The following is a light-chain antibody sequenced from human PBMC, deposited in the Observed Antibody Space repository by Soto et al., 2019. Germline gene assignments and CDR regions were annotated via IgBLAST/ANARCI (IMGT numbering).Light chain of an antibody. V-gene: IGKV3-15*01. Sequence: EKLMTQSSVTLSVSPGERATLSFRASQSVRSNLAWYQQKPGQAPRLLIYGATTRATGIPARFSGSGSGTEFTLTISSLQSEDFAVYYCQQYNDWWTFGQGTKVDIK. J-gene: IGKJ1*01. CDR3: QQYNDWWT. CDR1: QSVRSN. CDR2: GAT.